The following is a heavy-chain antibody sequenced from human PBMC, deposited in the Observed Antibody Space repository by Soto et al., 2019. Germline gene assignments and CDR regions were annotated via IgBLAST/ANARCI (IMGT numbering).Heavy chain of an antibody. CDR2: INSNSGGT. V-gene: IGHV1-2*02. J-gene: IGHJ3*02. Sequence: ASVEVSCKXSGYTFTGYYMHWVRQAPGQGLEWMGWINSNSGGTNYAQKFQGRASMTRDTSINTAYMELSRLRSDDTAVYYCARARITMIVVVRDAFDIWGQGTMVTVSS. D-gene: IGHD3-22*01. CDR1: GYTFTGYY. CDR3: ARARITMIVVVRDAFDI.